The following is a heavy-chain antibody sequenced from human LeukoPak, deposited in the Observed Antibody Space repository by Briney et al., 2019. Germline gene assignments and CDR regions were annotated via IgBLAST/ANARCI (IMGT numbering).Heavy chain of an antibody. J-gene: IGHJ3*02. CDR3: TRGVISAFDI. V-gene: IGHV1-18*01. CDR1: GYTFTSYG. Sequence: ASVRVSCKASGYTFTSYGISWVRQAPGQGLEWMGWISPNNGNTDYAQKLQGRDTMTTDTSTTTAYMELRSLRSDDTAVYYCTRGVISAFDIWGQGTMVTVSS. CDR2: ISPNNGNT. D-gene: IGHD3-22*01.